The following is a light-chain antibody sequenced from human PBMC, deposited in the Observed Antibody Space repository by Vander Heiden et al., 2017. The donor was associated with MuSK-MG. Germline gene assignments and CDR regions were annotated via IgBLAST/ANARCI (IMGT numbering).Light chain of an antibody. CDR2: AAS. CDR3: QQSDSTPPYT. V-gene: IGKV1-39*01. J-gene: IGKJ2*01. Sequence: DIQMTQSQSSLSASVGDRVTITCRASQSISSYLNWYQQKPGKAPKLLIYAASSLQSGVPSRFSGSGSGTDFTLTISSLQPEDFATYYCQQSDSTPPYTFGQGTKLEIK. CDR1: QSISSY.